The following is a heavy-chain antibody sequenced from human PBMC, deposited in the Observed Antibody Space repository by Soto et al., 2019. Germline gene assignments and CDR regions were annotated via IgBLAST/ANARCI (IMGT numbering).Heavy chain of an antibody. CDR2: IDPKSGGT. Sequence: QLVQSGAEVKKPGASVRVSCKTSGPTFIAYYIHWVRQAPGQGLEWLGWIDPKSGGTTYEQKFLGRVTMTRDTTINTADMDLNRLPSDATAVYYCARVSVDVPEWGQGTLITVSS. J-gene: IGHJ4*02. D-gene: IGHD5-12*01. V-gene: IGHV1-2*02. CDR1: GPTFIAYY. CDR3: ARVSVDVPE.